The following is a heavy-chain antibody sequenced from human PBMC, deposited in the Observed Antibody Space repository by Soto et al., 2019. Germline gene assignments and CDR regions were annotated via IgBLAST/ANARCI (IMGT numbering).Heavy chain of an antibody. CDR1: GYTFTSYA. V-gene: IGHV1-3*01. CDR2: INAGNGNS. J-gene: IGHJ4*02. Sequence: QVQLVQSGAEVKKPGASVKVSCKASGYTFTSYAMHWVRQAPGQRVEWMGWINAGNGNSKYSQKFQGRVTITRDTSASRAYMDLSSLRSEDTAVYYCARGARPLIDYWGQGTLVTVSS. CDR3: ARGARPLIDY. D-gene: IGHD1-26*01.